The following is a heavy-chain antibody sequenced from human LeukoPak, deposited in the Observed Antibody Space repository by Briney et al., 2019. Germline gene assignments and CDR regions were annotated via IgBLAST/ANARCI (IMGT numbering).Heavy chain of an antibody. Sequence: GGSLRLSCAASGFTFSGYWMHWVRQAPGKGLVWVSRINSAGNTTNYADSVKGRFTISRDNAKNSLYLQMNSLRAEDTAVYYCARDHELYCSGGSCSRMDVWGKGTTVTISS. D-gene: IGHD2-15*01. V-gene: IGHV3-74*01. CDR3: ARDHELYCSGGSCSRMDV. J-gene: IGHJ6*03. CDR2: INSAGNTT. CDR1: GFTFSGYW.